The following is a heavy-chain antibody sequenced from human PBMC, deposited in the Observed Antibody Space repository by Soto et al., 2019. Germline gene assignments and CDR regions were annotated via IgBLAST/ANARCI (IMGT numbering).Heavy chain of an antibody. CDR3: AKVMWFGELVNAFDI. Sequence: GGSLSLSCAASGFTFSSYGMHWVRQAPGKGLEWVAVISYDGSNKYYADSVKGRFTISRDNSKNTLYLQMNSLRAEDTAVYYCAKVMWFGELVNAFDIWGQGTMVTVSS. V-gene: IGHV3-30*18. J-gene: IGHJ3*02. D-gene: IGHD3-10*01. CDR1: GFTFSSYG. CDR2: ISYDGSNK.